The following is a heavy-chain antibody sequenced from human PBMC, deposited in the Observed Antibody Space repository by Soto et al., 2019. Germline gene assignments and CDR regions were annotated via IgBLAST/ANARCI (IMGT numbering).Heavy chain of an antibody. CDR3: ARVESSGWYRHNYFDY. CDR2: INHSGST. V-gene: IGHV4-34*01. Sequence: SETLSLTCAVYGGSFSGYYWSWIRQPPGKGLEWIGEINHSGSTNYNPSLKSRVTISVDTSKNQFSLKLSSVTAADTAVYYCARVESSGWYRHNYFDYWGQGTLVTVSS. D-gene: IGHD6-19*01. CDR1: GGSFSGYY. J-gene: IGHJ4*02.